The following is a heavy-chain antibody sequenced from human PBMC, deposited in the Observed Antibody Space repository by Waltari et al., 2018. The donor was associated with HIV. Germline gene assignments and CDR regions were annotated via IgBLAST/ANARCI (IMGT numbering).Heavy chain of an antibody. J-gene: IGHJ4*02. CDR2: GNGDASST. Sequence: EVELVDSGGGLVQPGGSLRLSCVASKFNFSNYWIYWVRQLPGKGLVGVSSGNGDASSTDYADSVRGRFTISRDNAKNTVYLQMNSLRAEDTALYYCTRAVCWSGFFRDYFFAYWGQGTPVTVSS. CDR3: TRAVCWSGFFRDYFFAY. V-gene: IGHV3-74*01. D-gene: IGHD3-3*01. CDR1: KFNFSNYW.